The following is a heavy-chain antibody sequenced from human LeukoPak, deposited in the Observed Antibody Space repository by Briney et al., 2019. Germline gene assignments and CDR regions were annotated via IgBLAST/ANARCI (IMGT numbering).Heavy chain of an antibody. CDR1: GFTFSDYY. CDR3: ASSLNTVIISPYYFDY. CDR2: ISANGITT. V-gene: IGHV3-11*04. D-gene: IGHD4-11*01. Sequence: GGSLILSCAASGFTFSDYYMGWIRQAPGQGLEWTSYISANGITTYYADSVKGRFTISRDNARNSLSLYMNFLRAEDTAVYYCASSLNTVIISPYYFDYWGQGTLVTVSS. J-gene: IGHJ4*02.